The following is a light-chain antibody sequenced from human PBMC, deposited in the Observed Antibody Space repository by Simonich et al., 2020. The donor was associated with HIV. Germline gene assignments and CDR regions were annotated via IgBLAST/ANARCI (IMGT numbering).Light chain of an antibody. CDR3: SSYTSSSTLV. CDR1: SSDVGGYKY. J-gene: IGLJ3*02. CDR2: EVS. V-gene: IGLV2-8*01. Sequence: QSALTQPPSASGSPGQSVTISCTGTSSDVGGYKYVSWYQQHPGKAPKLIIYEVSKRPSGVPDRFSGSKSGNTASLTVSGLQAEDEADYYCSSYTSSSTLVFGGGTKLTVL.